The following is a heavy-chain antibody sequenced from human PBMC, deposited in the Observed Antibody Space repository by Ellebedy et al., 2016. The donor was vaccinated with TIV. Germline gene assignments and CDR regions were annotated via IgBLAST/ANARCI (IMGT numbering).Heavy chain of an antibody. CDR2: IYYSGST. CDR1: GGSISSYY. CDR3: ARHPELLEYWFDP. D-gene: IGHD2-15*01. Sequence: MPSETLSLTCTVSGGSISSYYWSWIRQPPGKGLEWIGYIYYSGSTNYNPSLKSRVTISVDTSKNQFSLKLSSVTAADTAVYYCARHPELLEYWFDPWGQGTLVTVSS. J-gene: IGHJ5*02. V-gene: IGHV4-59*08.